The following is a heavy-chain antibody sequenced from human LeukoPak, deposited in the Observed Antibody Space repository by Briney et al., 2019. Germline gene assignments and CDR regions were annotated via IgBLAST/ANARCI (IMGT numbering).Heavy chain of an antibody. CDR2: INHSGST. J-gene: IGHJ5*02. D-gene: IGHD2-2*02. CDR3: AREGTPGCSSTSCYRGRWLDP. V-gene: IGHV4-39*07. Sequence: SETLSLTCTVSGDSISSSTYYSGWIRQPPGKGLEWIGEINHSGSTNYNPSLKSRVTISVDTSKNQFSLKLSSVTAADTAVYYCAREGTPGCSSTSCYRGRWLDPWGQGTLVTVSS. CDR1: GDSISSSTYY.